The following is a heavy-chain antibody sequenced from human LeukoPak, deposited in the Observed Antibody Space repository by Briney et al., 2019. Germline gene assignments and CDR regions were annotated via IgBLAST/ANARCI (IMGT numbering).Heavy chain of an antibody. Sequence: GGSLRLSCAASGFTFSSYAMHWVRQAPGKGLEWVAVISYDGSNKYYADSVKGRFTISRDNSKNTLYLQMNSLRAEDTAVYYCARPQLELSFGHYYDMDVWGQGTTVTVSS. D-gene: IGHD1-7*01. CDR2: ISYDGSNK. CDR3: ARPQLELSFGHYYDMDV. V-gene: IGHV3-30-3*01. J-gene: IGHJ6*02. CDR1: GFTFSSYA.